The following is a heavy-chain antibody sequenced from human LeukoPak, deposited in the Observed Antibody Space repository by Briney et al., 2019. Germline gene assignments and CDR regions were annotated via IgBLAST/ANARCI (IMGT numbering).Heavy chain of an antibody. Sequence: PGGSLRLSCAASGFTFSSYSMNWVRQAPGKGLEWVSSISSSSSYIYYADSVKGRFTISRDNAKNSLYLQMNSLRAEDTAVYYCARGHYYDSSGQDSPLDYWGQGTLVTVSS. CDR2: ISSSSSYI. CDR3: ARGHYYDSSGQDSPLDY. J-gene: IGHJ4*02. V-gene: IGHV3-21*01. D-gene: IGHD3-22*01. CDR1: GFTFSSYS.